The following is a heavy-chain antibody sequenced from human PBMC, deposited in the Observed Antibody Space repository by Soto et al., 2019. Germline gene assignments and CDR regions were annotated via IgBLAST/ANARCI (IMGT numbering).Heavy chain of an antibody. D-gene: IGHD1-1*01. V-gene: IGHV3-30*18. CDR2: TSYNGNKK. J-gene: IGHJ6*02. CDR1: GLNVTSYG. Sequence: PGGSLRLSCEVSGLNVTSYGMHWVRQAPGKGLEWVAVTSYNGNKKYYVESVKGRFSISRDTAKNTLYLQMNNLRPDDTAVYYCAKDFRLSRYFSGNFYYGMDVWGQGTMVTVSS. CDR3: AKDFRLSRYFSGNFYYGMDV.